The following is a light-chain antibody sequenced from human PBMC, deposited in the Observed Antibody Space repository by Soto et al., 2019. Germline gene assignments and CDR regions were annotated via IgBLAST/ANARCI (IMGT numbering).Light chain of an antibody. Sequence: EIVMTQSPATLSVSPGERATLSCRASQSVGGNLAWYQQRPGRAPRLLIYDASTRATDIPARFSASGSGTDFALTIGSLQSEDFALYFCQQYNNWPLYTFGQGTKLEIK. J-gene: IGKJ2*01. CDR3: QQYNNWPLYT. V-gene: IGKV3-15*01. CDR1: QSVGGN. CDR2: DAS.